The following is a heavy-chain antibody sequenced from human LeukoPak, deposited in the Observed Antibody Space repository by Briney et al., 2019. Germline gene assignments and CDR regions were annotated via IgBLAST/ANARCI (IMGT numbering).Heavy chain of an antibody. J-gene: IGHJ4*02. CDR3: ARAVGRYYDILTGFDY. CDR2: ISAYNGNT. CDR1: GYTFTSYG. Sequence: ASVKVSCKASGYTFTSYGISWVRQAPGQGLEWMGWISAYNGNTNYAQKLQGRVTMTTDTSTSTAYMELRSLRSDDTAVYYCARAVGRYYDILTGFDYWGQGTLVTVSS. D-gene: IGHD3-9*01. V-gene: IGHV1-18*01.